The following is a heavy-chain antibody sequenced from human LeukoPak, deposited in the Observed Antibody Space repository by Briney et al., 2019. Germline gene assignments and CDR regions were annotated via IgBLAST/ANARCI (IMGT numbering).Heavy chain of an antibody. V-gene: IGHV4-59*08. Sequence: PSETLSLTCTVSGGSISSYYWSWIRQPPGKGLEWIGYIYYSGSTNYNPSLKSQFTISVDTSKNQFSLKLSSVTAADTAVYYCARFLIYCSSTSCYERSGNWFDPWGQGTLVTVSS. J-gene: IGHJ5*02. CDR3: ARFLIYCSSTSCYERSGNWFDP. CDR2: IYYSGST. CDR1: GGSISSYY. D-gene: IGHD2-2*01.